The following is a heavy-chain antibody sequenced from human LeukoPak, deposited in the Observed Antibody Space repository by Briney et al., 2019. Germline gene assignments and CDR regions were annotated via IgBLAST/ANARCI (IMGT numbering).Heavy chain of an antibody. D-gene: IGHD3-10*01. J-gene: IGHJ6*03. CDR3: AAGSGSSPYRGYYYMDV. Sequence: ASVKVSCKASGGTFSSYAISWVRQAPGQGLEWMGGIIPIFGTANYAQKFQGRVTITADESTSTAYMELSSLRSEDTAVYYCAAGSGSSPYRGYYYMDVWGKGTTVTISS. V-gene: IGHV1-69*13. CDR1: GGTFSSYA. CDR2: IIPIFGTA.